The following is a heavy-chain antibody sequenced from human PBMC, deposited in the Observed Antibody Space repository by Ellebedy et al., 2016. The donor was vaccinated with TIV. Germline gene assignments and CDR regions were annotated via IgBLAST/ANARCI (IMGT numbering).Heavy chain of an antibody. V-gene: IGHV3-7*01. Sequence: GESLKISCAASGFTCSTFWISWLRQAPGKGLEWVATTKKDGSEKYYVDSVKGRFTISRDNARNSLYLQMSSLRVEDTAVYYCARDGGSGSYWEGFDYWGQGTLVTVSS. CDR1: GFTCSTFW. J-gene: IGHJ4*02. CDR3: ARDGGSGSYWEGFDY. D-gene: IGHD3-10*01. CDR2: TKKDGSEK.